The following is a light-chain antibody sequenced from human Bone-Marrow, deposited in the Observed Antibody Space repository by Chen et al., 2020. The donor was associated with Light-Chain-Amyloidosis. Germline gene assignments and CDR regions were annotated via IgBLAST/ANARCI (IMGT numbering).Light chain of an antibody. CDR3: QVWDRSSDRPV. V-gene: IGLV3-21*02. CDR1: NIGSTS. Sequence: SYLQTQPSSVSVTPGQTATTACGGNNIGSTSVHWYQQTPGQAPLLVVYDDSDRPSGIPERLSGSNSGNTATLTSSRVEAGDEADYYCQVWDRSSDRPVFGGGTKLTVL. J-gene: IGLJ3*02. CDR2: DDS.